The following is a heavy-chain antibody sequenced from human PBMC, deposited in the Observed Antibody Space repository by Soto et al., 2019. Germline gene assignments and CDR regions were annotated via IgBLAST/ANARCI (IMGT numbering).Heavy chain of an antibody. CDR1: GGSFSGFF. CDR3: ARAAVAAGGPFDK. Sequence: SETLSLTCAVSGGSFSGFFWGWIRQPPGKGLEWIGEVNHGGSTNYNPSLKSRVTISSGXXXXXFXLXLXXXAAAXTAVYYCARAAVAAGGPFDKWGQGALVTVSS. V-gene: IGHV4-34*01. CDR2: VNHGGST. D-gene: IGHD2-15*01. J-gene: IGHJ4*02.